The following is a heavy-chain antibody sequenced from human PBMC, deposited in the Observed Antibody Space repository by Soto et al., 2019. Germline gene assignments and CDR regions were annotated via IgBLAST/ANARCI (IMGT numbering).Heavy chain of an antibody. V-gene: IGHV1-69*12. CDR3: ARPTQIKQYCSGDCYSAPLDY. CDR1: GGTFRNYA. CDR2: TIPIFGTA. Sequence: QVQLMQSGAEVKKPGSSVKVSCKASGGTFRNYAISWVRQAPGQGLEWMGGTIPIFGTANYAQKLQGRVTITADESTSTAYMELSSLRSEDTAVYYCARPTQIKQYCSGDCYSAPLDYWGQGTLVTVSS. D-gene: IGHD2-21*02. J-gene: IGHJ4*02.